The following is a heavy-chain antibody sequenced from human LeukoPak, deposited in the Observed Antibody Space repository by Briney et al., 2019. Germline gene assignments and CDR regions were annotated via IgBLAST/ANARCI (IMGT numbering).Heavy chain of an antibody. V-gene: IGHV1-18*01. D-gene: IGHD5-24*01. CDR2: ISAYNGNT. CDR1: GYTFTSYG. J-gene: IGHJ5*02. Sequence: ASVTVSCTASGYTFTSYGISWVRQAPGQGLEWMGWISAYNGNTNYAQKLQGRVTMTADTSTSTAYMELRSLRSDDTAVYYCARDDHRDEGSRDGYNAWFDPWGQGTLVTVSS. CDR3: ARDDHRDEGSRDGYNAWFDP.